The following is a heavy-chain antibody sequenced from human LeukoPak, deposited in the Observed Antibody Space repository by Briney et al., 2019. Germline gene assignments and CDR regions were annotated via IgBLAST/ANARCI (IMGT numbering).Heavy chain of an antibody. CDR3: AKDKYYYDSSGYHAVLFDY. J-gene: IGHJ4*02. CDR1: GFTFSDYA. V-gene: IGHV3-23*01. Sequence: GGSLRLSCAASGFTFSDYAMTWVRQAPGKGLEWVSAISGSGGSTYYADSVKGRFTISRDNSKSTLYLQMNSLRAEDAAVYYCAKDKYYYDSSGYHAVLFDYWGQGTLVTVSS. D-gene: IGHD3-22*01. CDR2: ISGSGGST.